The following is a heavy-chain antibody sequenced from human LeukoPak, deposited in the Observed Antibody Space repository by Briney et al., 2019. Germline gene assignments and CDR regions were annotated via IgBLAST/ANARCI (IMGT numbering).Heavy chain of an antibody. D-gene: IGHD3-22*01. CDR3: ARSQEDDTSGYYYSNFDY. CDR2: MSGSGSAT. V-gene: IGHV3-23*01. J-gene: IGHJ4*02. Sequence: GGSLRLSCAASGFTFGKYSMSWVRQAPGKRLEWVSAMSGSGSATYYADSVKGRFTISRDSSGNTLYLQLSSLRAEDTAVYYCARSQEDDTSGYYYSNFDYWGQGTLVSVSS. CDR1: GFTFGKYS.